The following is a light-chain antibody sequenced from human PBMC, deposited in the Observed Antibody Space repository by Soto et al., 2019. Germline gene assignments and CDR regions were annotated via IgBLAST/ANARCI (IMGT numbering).Light chain of an antibody. CDR3: SSYEHGSTYV. V-gene: IGLV2-14*01. J-gene: IGLJ1*01. CDR2: EVD. CDR1: SSDVGFYNY. Sequence: QSALTQPASVSGSPGQSITISCTGTSSDVGFYNYVSWYQQQHPGKAPKLMIYEVDNRPSGVSIRFSGSKSGNTASLTISGLLAEGEADYYCSSYEHGSTYVFGTGTKVTVL.